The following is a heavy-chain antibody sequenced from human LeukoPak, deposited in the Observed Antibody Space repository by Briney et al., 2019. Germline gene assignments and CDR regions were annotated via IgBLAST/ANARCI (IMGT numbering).Heavy chain of an antibody. CDR2: INPNSGGT. V-gene: IGHV1-2*02. CDR1: GYTFTGYY. Sequence: ASVKVSFKASGYTFTGYYMHWVRQAPGQGLEWMGWINPNSGGTNYAQKFQGRVTMTRDTSISTAYMELSRLTSDDTAVYYCARGDCSSTSCRDNWFDPWGQGNLVTVSS. D-gene: IGHD2-2*01. CDR3: ARGDCSSTSCRDNWFDP. J-gene: IGHJ5*02.